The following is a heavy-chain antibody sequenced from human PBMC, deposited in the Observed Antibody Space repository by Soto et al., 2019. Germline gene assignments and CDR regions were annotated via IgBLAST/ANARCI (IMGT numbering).Heavy chain of an antibody. CDR3: ARQNYYYDSSGYYYGYYFDY. CDR1: GGPISSGDYY. J-gene: IGHJ4*02. D-gene: IGHD3-22*01. CDR2: IYYSGST. V-gene: IGHV4-30-4*01. Sequence: SETLSLTCTVSGGPISSGDYYWSWIRQPPGKGLEWIGYIYYSGSTYYNPSLKSRVTISVDTSKNQFSLKLSSVTAADTAVYYCARQNYYYDSSGYYYGYYFDYWGQGILVTVSS.